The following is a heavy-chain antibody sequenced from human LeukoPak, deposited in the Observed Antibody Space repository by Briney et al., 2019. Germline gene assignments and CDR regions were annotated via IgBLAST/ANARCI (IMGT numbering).Heavy chain of an antibody. CDR2: IIPIFGTA. D-gene: IGHD6-6*01. CDR1: GGTFISYA. CDR3: ARIYSSSPAYGGYYYYMDV. Sequence: ASVRVSCKASGGTFISYAISWVRQAPGQGLEWMGGIIPIFGTANYAQKFQGRVTITTDESTSTAYMELSSLRSEDTAVYYCARIYSSSPAYGGYYYYMDVWGKGTTVTVSS. J-gene: IGHJ6*03. V-gene: IGHV1-69*05.